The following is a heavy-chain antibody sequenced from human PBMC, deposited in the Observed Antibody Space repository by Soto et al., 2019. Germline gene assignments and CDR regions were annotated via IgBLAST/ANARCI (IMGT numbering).Heavy chain of an antibody. CDR1: GFTFSSYG. CDR2: ILYDGSKK. J-gene: IGHJ6*02. V-gene: IGHV3-30*18. Sequence: WGSLRLSCAASGFTFSSYGMHWVRQAPCKGLEWVAVILYDGSKKYYADSAKCRFTISRDNSKNALYLQMSSLRAEDTALYYCVKDGSSGWPYFDDMDVWGRGTTVTVSS. D-gene: IGHD6-19*01. CDR3: VKDGSSGWPYFDDMDV.